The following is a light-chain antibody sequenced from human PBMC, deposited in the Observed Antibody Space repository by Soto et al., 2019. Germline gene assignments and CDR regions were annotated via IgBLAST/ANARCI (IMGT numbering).Light chain of an antibody. J-gene: IGLJ1*01. CDR3: SSYTSSSTPYV. CDR2: DVN. V-gene: IGLV2-14*01. CDR1: SSDVGAYNY. Sequence: QAALAQPTSMSEPPGQSITITCTGTSSDVGAYNYVSWCQQHPGKAPKVIIYDVNNRPSGVSNRFSGSKSGNTASLTISGLQAVDEADYYCSSYTSSSTPYVFGTGTKVTVL.